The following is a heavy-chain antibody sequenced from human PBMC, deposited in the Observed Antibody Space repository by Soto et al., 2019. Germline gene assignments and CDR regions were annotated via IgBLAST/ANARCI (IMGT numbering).Heavy chain of an antibody. D-gene: IGHD3-22*01. CDR1: GYSFTSYW. CDR2: IYPGDSDT. CDR3: AIALVLYYYNSRGYYDS. J-gene: IGHJ4*02. V-gene: IGHV5-51*01. Sequence: GESLKISCKGSGYSFTSYWIGWVRQMPGKGLEWMGIIYPGDSDTRYSPSFQGQVTISADKSISTAYLQWSSLKASDTAMYYCAIALVLYYYNSRGYYDSWAKGTLVTVSS.